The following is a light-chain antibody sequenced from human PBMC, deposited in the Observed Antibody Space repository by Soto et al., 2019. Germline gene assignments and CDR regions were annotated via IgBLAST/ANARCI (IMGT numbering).Light chain of an antibody. Sequence: QSVLTQPPSVSAAPGQKVTISCSGSSSNIGNNYVSWYQQIPGAAPKLLIYENNKRPSWIPDRFSGSKSGTSATLGITGLQTGDDADYYCGTWDSSLSAGVFGGGTKLTVL. V-gene: IGLV1-51*02. CDR3: GTWDSSLSAGV. CDR2: ENN. CDR1: SSNIGNNY. J-gene: IGLJ2*01.